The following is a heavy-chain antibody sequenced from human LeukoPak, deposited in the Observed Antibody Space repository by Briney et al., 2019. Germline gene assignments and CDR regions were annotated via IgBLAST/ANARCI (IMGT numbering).Heavy chain of an antibody. J-gene: IGHJ4*02. CDR2: ISSSSSTI. D-gene: IGHD5-12*01. CDR1: GFTFSSYS. Sequence: GGSLRLSCAASGFTFSSYSMNWVRQAPGKGLEWVSYISSSSSTIYCADSVKGRFTISRDNAKNSLYLQMNSLRAEDTAVYYCARDHIVATVPLDYWGQGNLVTVSS. CDR3: ARDHIVATVPLDY. V-gene: IGHV3-48*01.